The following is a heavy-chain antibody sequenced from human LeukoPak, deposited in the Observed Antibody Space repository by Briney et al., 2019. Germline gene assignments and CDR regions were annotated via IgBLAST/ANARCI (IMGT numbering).Heavy chain of an antibody. CDR2: IIPIFGTA. V-gene: IGHV1-69*13. Sequence: SVKVSCKASGGTFSSYAISWVRQAPGQGLEWMGGIIPIFGTANYAQKFQGRVTITADESTSTAYIELSSLRSEDTAVYYCARGQWFGEGSFYYFDLWGQGTLVTVSS. CDR1: GGTFSSYA. J-gene: IGHJ4*02. CDR3: ARGQWFGEGSFYYFDL. D-gene: IGHD3-10*01.